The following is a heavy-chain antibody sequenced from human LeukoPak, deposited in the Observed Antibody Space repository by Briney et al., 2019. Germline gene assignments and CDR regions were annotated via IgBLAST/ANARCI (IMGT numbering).Heavy chain of an antibody. V-gene: IGHV4-34*01. CDR2: INHSGST. D-gene: IGHD1-1*01. Sequence: SETLSLTCAVYGGSFSGYYWSWIRQPPGKGLEWMGEINHSGSTNYNHILTSRVTISIDTSKNQFSLTLSFVTAACTAVSYCAREGPESAGNYWGQGTLVTVSS. CDR3: AREGPESAGNY. J-gene: IGHJ4*02. CDR1: GGSFSGYY.